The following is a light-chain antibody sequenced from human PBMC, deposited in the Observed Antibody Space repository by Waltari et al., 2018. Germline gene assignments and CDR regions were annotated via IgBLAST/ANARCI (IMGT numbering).Light chain of an antibody. J-gene: IGKJ3*01. V-gene: IGKV1-39*01. CDR1: QSISSY. CDR3: QQSYSTLFT. Sequence: DTQMTQSPSSLSASVGDSVTITCRASQSISSYLNWYQQKPGKAPKLLIYAASSLQSGVPSRFSGSGSGTDFTLTISSLQPEDFATYYCQQSYSTLFTFGPGTKVDIK. CDR2: AAS.